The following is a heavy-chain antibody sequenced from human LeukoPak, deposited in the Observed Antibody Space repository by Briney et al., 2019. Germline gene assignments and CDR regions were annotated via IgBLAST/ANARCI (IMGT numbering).Heavy chain of an antibody. V-gene: IGHV4-39*01. D-gene: IGHD6-6*01. CDR2: IYYSGST. CDR1: GGSISSSSYY. J-gene: IGHJ4*02. CDR3: ASSELVRGYYFDY. Sequence: PSETRSLTCTVSGGSISSSSYYWGWIRQPPGKGLEWIGSIYYSGSTYYNPSLKSRVTISVDTSKNQFSLKLSSVTAADTAVYYCASSELVRGYYFDYWGQGTLDTVSS.